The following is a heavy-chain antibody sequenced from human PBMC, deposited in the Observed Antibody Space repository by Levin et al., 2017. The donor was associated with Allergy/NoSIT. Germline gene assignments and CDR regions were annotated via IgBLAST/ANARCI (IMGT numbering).Heavy chain of an antibody. V-gene: IGHV7-4-1*02. CDR2: INTNTGSP. CDR1: GYTFSLYA. J-gene: IGHJ4*02. D-gene: IGHD2-8*01. Sequence: WASVKVSCKPSGYTFSLYAMNWVRQAPGQRPEWMGWINTNTGSPVYAQGFTRRFVLSLDTSVDTAYLQITNLKPEDSAVYYCVVGKDCGNGLCYYYFDYWGRGTMVTVSS. CDR3: VVGKDCGNGLCYYYFDY.